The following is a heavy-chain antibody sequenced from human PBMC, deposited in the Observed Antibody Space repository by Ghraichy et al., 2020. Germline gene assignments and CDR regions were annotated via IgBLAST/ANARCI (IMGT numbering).Heavy chain of an antibody. V-gene: IGHV3-20*04. CDR3: ARDLGFASAGVI. CDR2: INWNGGQT. Sequence: GGSLRLSCAASGFIFDDYDMSWVRQAPGKGLEWVSGINWNGGQTGYADSVKGRFTISRDNAKNSLYLQMNSLRAEDTALYYCARDLGFASAGVIWGQGTMVTVSS. J-gene: IGHJ3*02. CDR1: GFIFDDYD. D-gene: IGHD6-13*01.